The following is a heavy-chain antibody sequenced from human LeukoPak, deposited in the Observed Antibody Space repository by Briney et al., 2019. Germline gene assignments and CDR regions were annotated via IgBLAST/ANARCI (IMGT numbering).Heavy chain of an antibody. CDR1: GYSLTGYY. J-gene: IGHJ4*02. D-gene: IGHD5-12*01. CDR3: AKNPYEYYFDY. Sequence: ASVKVSCKASGYSLTGYYMHWLRQAPGQGLEWMGRINPSSGDTNYAQKFQGRVTMTRDTSISTAYMELSRLTSDDTAVYYCAKNPYEYYFDYWGQGTLVTVSS. CDR2: INPSSGDT. V-gene: IGHV1-2*02.